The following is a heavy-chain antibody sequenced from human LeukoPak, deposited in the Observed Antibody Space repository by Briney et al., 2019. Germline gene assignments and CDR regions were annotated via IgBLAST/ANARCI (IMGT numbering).Heavy chain of an antibody. D-gene: IGHD6-13*01. V-gene: IGHV1-2*02. CDR3: ARDVSGAWAYSSSWYYFDY. J-gene: IGHJ4*02. Sequence: GASVKVSCKASGYTFTGYYMHWVRQAPGQGLEWMGWINPNSGGTHYAQKFQGRVTMTRDTSIITAYMELSRLRSDDTAVYYCARDVSGAWAYSSSWYYFDYWGQGTLVTVSS. CDR1: GYTFTGYY. CDR2: INPNSGGT.